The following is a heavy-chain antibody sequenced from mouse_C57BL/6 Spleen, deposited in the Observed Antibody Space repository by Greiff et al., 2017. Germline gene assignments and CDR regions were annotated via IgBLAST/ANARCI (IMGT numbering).Heavy chain of an antibody. V-gene: IGHV5-17*01. CDR2: ISSGSSTI. J-gene: IGHJ4*01. CDR3: ARNYYGRDYAMDY. CDR1: GFTFSDYG. Sequence: EVKLVESGGGLVKPGGSLKLSCAASGFTFSDYGMHWVRQAPEKGLEWVAYISSGSSTIYYADTVKGRFTISRDNAKNTLFLQMTSLRSEDTAMYYCARNYYGRDYAMDYWGQGTSVTVSS. D-gene: IGHD1-1*01.